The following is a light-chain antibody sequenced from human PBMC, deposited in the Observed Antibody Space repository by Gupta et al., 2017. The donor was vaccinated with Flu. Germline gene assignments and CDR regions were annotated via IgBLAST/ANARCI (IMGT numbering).Light chain of an antibody. J-gene: IGKJ1*01. CDR1: HGLVYRDGNNY. CDR2: QVS. V-gene: IGKV2-30*01. CDR3: MQSSHWPWA. Sequence: VTPGPAASAAGMSIHGLVYRDGNNYLHWIQQRPGKSPGRLIYQVSYRETGVPDRFSGSGSGTDFTLKISRVEAEDVGVYYCMQSSHWPWAFGQGTKLELK.